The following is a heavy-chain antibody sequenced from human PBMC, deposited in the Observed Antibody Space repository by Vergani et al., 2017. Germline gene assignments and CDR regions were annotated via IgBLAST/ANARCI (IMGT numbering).Heavy chain of an antibody. D-gene: IGHD5-12*01. CDR2: IYHSGST. CDR3: ARGGTDIVATIAFDI. Sequence: QVQLPESGPGLVKPPGTLSLPCAVSGGSISSSNWWSWVRQPPGKGLEWIGEIYHSGSTNYNPSLKSRVTISVDKSKNQFSLKLSSVTAADTAVYYCARGGTDIVATIAFDIWGQGTMVTVSS. CDR1: GGSISSSNW. V-gene: IGHV4-4*03. J-gene: IGHJ3*02.